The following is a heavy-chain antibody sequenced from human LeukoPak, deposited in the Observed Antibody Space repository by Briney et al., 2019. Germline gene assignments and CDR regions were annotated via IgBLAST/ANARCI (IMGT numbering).Heavy chain of an antibody. J-gene: IGHJ4*02. CDR3: AKRGDSSGDSKHFDY. CDR1: GFTFSSYA. V-gene: IGHV3-23*01. Sequence: GGSLRLSCAASGFTFSSYAMSWVRQAPGKGLEWVSLISPSGGNTYYADSVRGRFTISRDNSKNTLQLQMSSLRAEDTALYYCAKRGDSSGDSKHFDYWGQGTLVTVSS. D-gene: IGHD3-22*01. CDR2: ISPSGGNT.